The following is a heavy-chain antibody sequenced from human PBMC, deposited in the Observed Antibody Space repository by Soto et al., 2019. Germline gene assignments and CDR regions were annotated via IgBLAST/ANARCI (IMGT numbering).Heavy chain of an antibody. CDR2: ITNTGRTT. CDR3: AKGFDYGDTKHIDH. CDR1: GFGFITHA. D-gene: IGHD4-17*01. V-gene: IGHV3-23*01. Sequence: VVSLRVCCAASGFGFITHALTWVRQAPGKGLEWLSSITNTGRTTHYADSVKGRFTISRENSRNTLHLQMNNLRVDDTAIYYCAKGFDYGDTKHIDHWGQGTLVTVSS. J-gene: IGHJ4*02.